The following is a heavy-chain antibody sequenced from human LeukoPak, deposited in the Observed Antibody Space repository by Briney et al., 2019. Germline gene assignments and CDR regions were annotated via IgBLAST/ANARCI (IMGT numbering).Heavy chain of an antibody. J-gene: IGHJ6*03. Sequence: ASVKVSCKASGGTFSSYAISWVRQAPGQGLEWMGGIIPIFGTANYAQKFQGRVTMTRNTSISTAYMELSSLRSEDTAVYYCARDTDTAYYYMDVWGKGTTVTVSS. D-gene: IGHD2-2*02. CDR2: IIPIFGTA. V-gene: IGHV1-69*05. CDR1: GGTFSSYA. CDR3: ARDTDTAYYYMDV.